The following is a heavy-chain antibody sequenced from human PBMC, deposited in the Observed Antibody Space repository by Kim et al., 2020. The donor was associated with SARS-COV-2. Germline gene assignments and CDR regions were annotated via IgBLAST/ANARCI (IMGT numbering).Heavy chain of an antibody. V-gene: IGHV3-48*03. Sequence: GGSLRLSCAASGFTFSSYEMTWVRQAPGKGLEWVSSISSRGSSTYYADSVKGRFTSSRDNAKNSLYLQMNGLRAEDTAVYYCARIDHYDSSGYYYTSGYFDYWGQGTLLTVS. CDR2: ISSRGSST. CDR3: ARIDHYDSSGYYYTSGYFDY. J-gene: IGHJ4*02. CDR1: GFTFSSYE. D-gene: IGHD3-22*01.